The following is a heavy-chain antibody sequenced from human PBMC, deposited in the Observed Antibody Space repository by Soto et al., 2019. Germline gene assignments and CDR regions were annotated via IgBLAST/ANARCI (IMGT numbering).Heavy chain of an antibody. CDR2: ISGNGGST. D-gene: IGHD6-19*01. CDR1: GFIFRNYA. J-gene: IGHJ4*02. CDR3: AVWAGSGWPYYFDY. V-gene: IGHV3-23*01. Sequence: PGGSLRLSCAASGFIFRNYAVSWVRQALGKGLEWVSSISGNGGSTYYADSVRGRFTISRDNSKNTLYLQMNSLRAEDAAIYYCAVWAGSGWPYYFDYWGQGTLVTVSS.